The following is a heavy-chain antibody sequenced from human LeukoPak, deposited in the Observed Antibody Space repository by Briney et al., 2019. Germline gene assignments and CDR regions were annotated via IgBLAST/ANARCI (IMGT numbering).Heavy chain of an antibody. D-gene: IGHD2-15*01. Sequence: ASVKVSCKASGYTFTGYYMHWVRQAPGRGLEWMGWINAGNGNTKYSQEFQGRVTITRDTSASTAYMELSSLRSEDMAVYYCARVTPSGSGLDYWGQGTLVTASS. CDR3: ARVTPSGSGLDY. J-gene: IGHJ4*02. V-gene: IGHV1-3*03. CDR1: GYTFTGYY. CDR2: INAGNGNT.